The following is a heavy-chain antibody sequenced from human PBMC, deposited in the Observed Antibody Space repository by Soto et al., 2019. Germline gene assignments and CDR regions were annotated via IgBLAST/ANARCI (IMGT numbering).Heavy chain of an antibody. D-gene: IGHD5-12*01. V-gene: IGHV4-30-4*01. CDR1: GGSINSDDSY. CDR2: IYDSETT. CDR3: ARESQSEIVAMLASNGMDV. J-gene: IGHJ6*02. Sequence: QVQLQESGPGLVKPSQTLSLTCTVSGGSINSDDSYWSWLRQPPGRGLEWIGYIYDSETTYYNPSLNSRVTISVATAKNQFSLKLNSGTAADTAVYYCARESQSEIVAMLASNGMDVWGQGTTVIVSS.